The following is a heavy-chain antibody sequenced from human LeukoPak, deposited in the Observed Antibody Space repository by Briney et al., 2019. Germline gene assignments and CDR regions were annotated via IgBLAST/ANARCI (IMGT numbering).Heavy chain of an antibody. CDR3: ARPHSSSWYAS. J-gene: IGHJ5*02. V-gene: IGHV4-39*01. Sequence: SETLSLTCTVSGGSISSSSYYWGWIRQPPGKGLEWIGSIYYSGSTYYNLSLKSRVTISVDTSKNQFSLKLSSVTAADTAVYYCARPHSSSWYASWGQGTLVTVSS. CDR2: IYYSGST. CDR1: GGSISSSSYY. D-gene: IGHD6-13*01.